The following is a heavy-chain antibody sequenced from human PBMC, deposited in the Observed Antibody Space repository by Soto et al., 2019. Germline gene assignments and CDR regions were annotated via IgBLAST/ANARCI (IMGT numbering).Heavy chain of an antibody. Sequence: SETLSLTCTVSGGSISSGVYYWSWIRQHPGKGLEWIGYIFHSGSTNYNPSLKSRVTISVDTSKNQFSLKLSSVTAADTAVYYCARAYYYDSSGYYYWWFDPWGQGTLVTVSS. D-gene: IGHD3-22*01. CDR3: ARAYYYDSSGYYYWWFDP. CDR1: GGSISSGVYY. J-gene: IGHJ5*02. V-gene: IGHV4-61*08. CDR2: IFHSGST.